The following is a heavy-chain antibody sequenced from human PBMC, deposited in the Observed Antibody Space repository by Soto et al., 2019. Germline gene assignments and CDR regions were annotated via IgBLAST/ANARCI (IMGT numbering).Heavy chain of an antibody. D-gene: IGHD2-15*01. J-gene: IGHJ4*02. CDR1: GGTFSSYA. CDR2: IIPIFGTA. CDR3: VRGLYCSGGSCQGYYFDY. V-gene: IGHV1-69*13. Sequence: GASVKVSCKASGGTFSSYAISWVRQAPGQGLEWMGGIIPIFGTANYAQKFQGRVTITADESTSTAYMELSSLRSEDTAVYYCVRGLYCSGGSCQGYYFDYWGQGTLVTVSS.